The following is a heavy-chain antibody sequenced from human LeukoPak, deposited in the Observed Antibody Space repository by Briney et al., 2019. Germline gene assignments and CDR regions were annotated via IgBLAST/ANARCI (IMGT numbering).Heavy chain of an antibody. J-gene: IGHJ4*02. CDR1: GSTFGGYW. CDR2: INTDGSST. Sequence: PGGSLRLSCAASGSTFGGYWMHWVRQAPGKGPVWVARINTDGSSTAYAHSVKGRFTISRDNVKNTLYVQMNSLRADDTAFYYCARDNGGAFDYWGLGTLVTVSS. V-gene: IGHV3-74*03. CDR3: ARDNGGAFDY. D-gene: IGHD3-16*01.